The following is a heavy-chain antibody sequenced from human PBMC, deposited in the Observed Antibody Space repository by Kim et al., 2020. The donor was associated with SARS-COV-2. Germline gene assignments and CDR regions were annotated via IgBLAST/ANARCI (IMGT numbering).Heavy chain of an antibody. V-gene: IGHV4-39*01. CDR2: IYYSGST. Sequence: SETLSLTCTVSGGSISSSSYYWGWIRQPPGKGLEWIGSIYYSGSTYYNPSLKSRVTISVDTSKNQFSLKLSSVTAADTAVYYCASGSSSWYGWFDPWGQGTLVTVSS. CDR3: ASGSSSWYGWFDP. J-gene: IGHJ5*02. CDR1: GGSISSSSYY. D-gene: IGHD6-13*01.